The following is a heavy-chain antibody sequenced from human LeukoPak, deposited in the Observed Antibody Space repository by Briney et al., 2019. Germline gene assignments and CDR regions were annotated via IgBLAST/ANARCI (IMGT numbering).Heavy chain of an antibody. J-gene: IGHJ3*02. CDR2: ISTSGGST. CDR1: GFSFSSFA. Sequence: PGGSLRLSCAAAGFSFSSFAISWVRQAQGKGLEWVSGISTSGGSTYYADSVKGRFTISRDNSKNTLYVQMSSLRAEDTAEYYCAKSRGAINDVFDIWGQGTMVTVSA. D-gene: IGHD3-22*01. V-gene: IGHV3-23*01. CDR3: AKSRGAINDVFDI.